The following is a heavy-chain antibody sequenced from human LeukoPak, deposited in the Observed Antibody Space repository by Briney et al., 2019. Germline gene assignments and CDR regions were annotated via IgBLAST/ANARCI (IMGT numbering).Heavy chain of an antibody. CDR2: IYTSGST. D-gene: IGHD6-13*01. CDR1: GGSISSYY. J-gene: IGHJ4*02. Sequence: SETLSLTCTVSGGSISSYYWSWIRQPAGKGLEWIGRIYTSGSTNYNPSLKSRVTISVDTSKNQFSLKLSSVTAADTAVYYCATGEYSSSWYTLGYWGQGTLVTVSS. V-gene: IGHV4-4*07. CDR3: ATGEYSSSWYTLGY.